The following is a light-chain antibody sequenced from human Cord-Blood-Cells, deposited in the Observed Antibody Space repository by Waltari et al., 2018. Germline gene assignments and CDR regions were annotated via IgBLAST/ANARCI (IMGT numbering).Light chain of an antibody. V-gene: IGKV1-39*01. CDR1: QSINSY. J-gene: IGKJ5*01. CDR3: QQSYSTPIT. Sequence: DIQMTQSPSSLSASVGDTVTITCRASQSINSYLNWYKQKTGKAPKLLIYAASSLQSGVPSRFSGSGSGTDVTLTISILQPEDFATYYCQQSYSTPITFGQGTRLEIK. CDR2: AAS.